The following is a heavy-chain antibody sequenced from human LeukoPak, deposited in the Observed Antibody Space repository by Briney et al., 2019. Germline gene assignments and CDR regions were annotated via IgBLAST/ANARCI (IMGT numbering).Heavy chain of an antibody. CDR2: IIPIFGTA. Sequence: ASVKVSCKASGGTFSSYAISWVRQAPGQGLEWMGGIIPIFGTANYAQKFQGRVTITADKSTSTAYMELSSLRSEDTAVYYCARAPRGYSGYNIAGWFDPWGQGTLVTVSP. CDR1: GGTFSSYA. J-gene: IGHJ5*02. D-gene: IGHD5-12*01. V-gene: IGHV1-69*06. CDR3: ARAPRGYSGYNIAGWFDP.